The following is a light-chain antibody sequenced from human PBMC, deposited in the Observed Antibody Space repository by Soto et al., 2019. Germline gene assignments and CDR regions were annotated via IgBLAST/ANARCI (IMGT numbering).Light chain of an antibody. CDR1: QGISSY. J-gene: IGKJ5*01. V-gene: IGKV1-9*01. CDR2: AAS. Sequence: DIQVTQSPSSLSASVGDRVTITCRASQGISSYLAWYQQTPGKAPKLLIYAASTLHTGVPSRFSGSGSGTEFTLTISSLQPEDFATYYCQQLNSYLITFGQGTRLEIK. CDR3: QQLNSYLIT.